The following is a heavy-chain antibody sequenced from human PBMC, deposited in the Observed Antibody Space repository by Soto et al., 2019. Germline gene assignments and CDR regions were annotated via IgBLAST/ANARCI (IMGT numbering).Heavy chain of an antibody. J-gene: IGHJ4*02. CDR2: IKPDESEK. CDR3: ARGRDGYNFLYEPT. Sequence: GGSLRLSCTASGFTFSDSWMTWVRQAPGKGLEWVARIKPDESEKKYADSVKGRFSISRDNAKNSMYLQMDSLRGEDTAVYYCARGRDGYNFLYEPTWGQGTLVTVSS. D-gene: IGHD5-12*01. V-gene: IGHV3-7*01. CDR1: GFTFSDSW.